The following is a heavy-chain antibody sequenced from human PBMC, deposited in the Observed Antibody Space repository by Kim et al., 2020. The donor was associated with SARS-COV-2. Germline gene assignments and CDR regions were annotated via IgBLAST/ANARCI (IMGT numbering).Heavy chain of an antibody. D-gene: IGHD3-9*01. CDR2: ISSSSSYI. Sequence: GGSLRLSCAASGFTFSSYSMNWVRQAPGKGLEWVSSISSSSSYIYYADSVKGRFTISRDNAKNSLYLQMNSLRAEDTAVYYCARDPGASTYYDILTGYFPYYFDYWGQGTLVTVSS. CDR3: ARDPGASTYYDILTGYFPYYFDY. CDR1: GFTFSSYS. V-gene: IGHV3-21*01. J-gene: IGHJ4*02.